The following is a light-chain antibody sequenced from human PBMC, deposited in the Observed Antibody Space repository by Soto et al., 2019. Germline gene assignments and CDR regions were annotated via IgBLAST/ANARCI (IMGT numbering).Light chain of an antibody. CDR1: QSVSTY. J-gene: IGKJ4*01. CDR2: DAS. Sequence: EIVLTQSPATLSLSPGEGATLSCRASQSVSTYLAWYQQKPGQAPRLLIYDASNMATGIPARFSGSGSGTDFTLTISSLEPEDFAVYYCQQGGSFGGGTKVEIK. V-gene: IGKV3-11*01. CDR3: QQGGS.